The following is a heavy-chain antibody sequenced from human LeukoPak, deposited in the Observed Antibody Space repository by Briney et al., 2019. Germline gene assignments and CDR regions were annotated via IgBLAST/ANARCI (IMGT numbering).Heavy chain of an antibody. CDR2: IYYSGST. Sequence: GSLRLSCAASGFTFSSYAMSWIRQPPGKGLEWIGSIYYSGSTYYNLSLKSRVTISVDTSKNQFSLKLSSVTAADTAVYYCATYYHDSSGYYYFDYWGQGTLVTVSS. D-gene: IGHD3-22*01. CDR1: GFTFSSYA. CDR3: ATYYHDSSGYYYFDY. V-gene: IGHV4-38-2*01. J-gene: IGHJ4*02.